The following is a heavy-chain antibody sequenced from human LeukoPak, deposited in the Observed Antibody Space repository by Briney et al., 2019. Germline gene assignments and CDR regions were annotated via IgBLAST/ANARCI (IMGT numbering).Heavy chain of an antibody. CDR1: GFTFSSYC. D-gene: IGHD2-2*01. J-gene: IGHJ6*03. CDR2: IWYDGSNK. Sequence: GGPLRLSCAASGFTFSSYCMHWVRQAPGKGLEWVAVIWYDGSNKYYADSVKGRFTISRDNSKNTLYLQMNSLRAEDTAVYYCAKDGPCSSTSCYSSYVSQNYYYYYMDVWGKGTTVTVSS. V-gene: IGHV3-33*06. CDR3: AKDGPCSSTSCYSSYVSQNYYYYYMDV.